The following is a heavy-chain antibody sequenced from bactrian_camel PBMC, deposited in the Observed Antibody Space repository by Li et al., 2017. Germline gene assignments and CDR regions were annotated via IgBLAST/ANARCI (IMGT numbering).Heavy chain of an antibody. D-gene: IGHD2*01. J-gene: IGHJ4*01. CDR1: GYTAC. CDR3: AAGPAGDYCYTLEPYYCNY. CDR2: IDTGDGST. Sequence: HVQLVESGGGSVQAGGSLRLSCAASGYTACMGWFRQAPGKDREGVAAIDTGDGSTYYLNSVEGRFTIAHDNAKNTLYLQMNSLRPEDTAMYYCAAGPAGDYCYTLEPYYCNYWGQGTQVTVS. V-gene: IGHV3S54*01.